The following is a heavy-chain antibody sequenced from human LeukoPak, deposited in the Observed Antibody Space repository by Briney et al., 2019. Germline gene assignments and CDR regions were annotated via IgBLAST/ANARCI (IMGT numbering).Heavy chain of an antibody. V-gene: IGHV4-39*02. D-gene: IGHD3/OR15-3a*01. Sequence: PSETLSLTCTVSGDSINSGSYHWGWIRQPPGKGLEWIGSIQHSGNTYYNPSLKSRLTISVDTSKNQFSLKLNSVTAADTAVYYCARDGPHWGQGTLVTVSS. CDR2: IQHSGNT. CDR1: GDSINSGSYH. J-gene: IGHJ4*02. CDR3: ARDGPH.